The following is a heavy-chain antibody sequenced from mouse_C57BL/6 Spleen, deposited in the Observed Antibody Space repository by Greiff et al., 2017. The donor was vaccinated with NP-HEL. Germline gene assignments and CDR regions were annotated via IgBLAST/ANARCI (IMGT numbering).Heavy chain of an antibody. CDR3: ARYPMVTTWYFDV. Sequence: EVKVVESGGGLVQPGGSLSLSCAASGFTFTDYYMSWVRQPPGKALEWLGFIRNKANGYTTEYSASVKGRFTISRDNSQSILYLQMNALRAEDSATYYCARYPMVTTWYFDVWGTGTTVTVSS. CDR1: GFTFTDYY. J-gene: IGHJ1*03. V-gene: IGHV7-3*01. CDR2: IRNKANGYTT. D-gene: IGHD2-2*01.